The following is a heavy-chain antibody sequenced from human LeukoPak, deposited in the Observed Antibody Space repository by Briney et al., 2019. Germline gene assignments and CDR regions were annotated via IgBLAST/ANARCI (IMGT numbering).Heavy chain of an antibody. V-gene: IGHV3-21*01. CDR1: GFTFNSYA. Sequence: PGGSLRLSCAASGFTFNSYATTWVRQAPGRGLEWVSFISSTSIYIYYADSVKGRFTISRDNADNSLYLRMHSLSPEDTAIYYCARGVADYWGQGTLVTVSS. CDR3: ARGVADY. J-gene: IGHJ4*02. CDR2: ISSTSIYI.